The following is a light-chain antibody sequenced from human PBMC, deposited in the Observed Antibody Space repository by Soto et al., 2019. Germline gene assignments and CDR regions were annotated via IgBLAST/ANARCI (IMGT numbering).Light chain of an antibody. Sequence: EIVLTQSPGTLSLSPGERATLSCRASQSVSNNYLAWYQQKPGQAPRLLIYGASSRATGIPDRFSGSRSVTDFTLTISGLEPEDFAVYYCHQFGESPRWTFGQGTKVDIK. CDR2: GAS. CDR3: HQFGESPRWT. V-gene: IGKV3-20*01. CDR1: QSVSNNY. J-gene: IGKJ1*01.